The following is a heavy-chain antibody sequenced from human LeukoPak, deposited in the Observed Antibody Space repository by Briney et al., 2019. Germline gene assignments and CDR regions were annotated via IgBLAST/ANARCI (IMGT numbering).Heavy chain of an antibody. Sequence: SETLSLTCAVYGGSFSGYYWSWIRQPPGKGLEWIGEINHSGSTNHNPSLKSRVTISVDTSKNQFSLKPSSVTAADTAVYYCARRELYYDFWSGRNWFDPWGQGTLVTVSS. CDR2: INHSGST. D-gene: IGHD3-3*01. CDR1: GGSFSGYY. J-gene: IGHJ5*02. CDR3: ARRELYYDFWSGRNWFDP. V-gene: IGHV4-34*01.